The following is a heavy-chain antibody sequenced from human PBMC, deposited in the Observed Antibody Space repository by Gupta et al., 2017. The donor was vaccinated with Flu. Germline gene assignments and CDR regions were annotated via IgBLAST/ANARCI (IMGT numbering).Heavy chain of an antibody. Sequence: CASSGVTLGQGMVHGVRQVPGEGREVISRVDTDGRGTSYSNSVYSSFTNSRDNTKNTLDLQMNSCTADQRALYYCATVFEYWGQGTLVTVAS. CDR3: ATVFEY. D-gene: IGHD2-21*02. J-gene: IGHJ4*02. CDR1: GVTLGQGM. CDR2: VDTDGRGT. V-gene: IGHV3-74*01.